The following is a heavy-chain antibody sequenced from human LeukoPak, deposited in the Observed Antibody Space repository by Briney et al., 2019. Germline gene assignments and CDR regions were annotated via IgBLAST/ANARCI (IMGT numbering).Heavy chain of an antibody. D-gene: IGHD3/OR15-3a*01. CDR2: ISSSSSII. Sequence: PGGSLRLSCAASGFTFSSYGMNWVRQAPGKGLEWVSYISSSSSIIYYADSVKGRFTISRDNADYSLYLQMNSLRDEDTAVYYCARWTLYFDYWGQGALVTVSS. V-gene: IGHV3-48*02. J-gene: IGHJ4*02. CDR1: GFTFSSYG. CDR3: ARWTLYFDY.